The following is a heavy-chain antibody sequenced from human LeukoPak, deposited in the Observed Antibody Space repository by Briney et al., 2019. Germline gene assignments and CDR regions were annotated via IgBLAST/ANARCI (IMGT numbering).Heavy chain of an antibody. CDR2: ITYNGYHK. CDR3: AKDCITMIVVAPCDY. D-gene: IGHD3-22*01. J-gene: IGHJ4*02. CDR1: GFTFSSYG. V-gene: IGHV3-30*18. Sequence: PGRSLRLSCAASGFTFSSYGMHWVRQAPGKGLEWVAVITYNGYHKYYADSVKGRFTISSDNSKNTLFLQMNSLRAEDTAVYYCAKDCITMIVVAPCDYWGQGTLVTVSS.